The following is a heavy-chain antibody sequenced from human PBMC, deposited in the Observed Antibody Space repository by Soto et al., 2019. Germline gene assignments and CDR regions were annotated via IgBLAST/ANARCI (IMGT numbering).Heavy chain of an antibody. CDR2: ISAYNGNT. Sequence: GASVKVSCKTPGYTFTRYSIHWVRQAPGQGLEWMGWISAYNGNTNYAQKLQGRVTMTTDTSTSTAYMELRSLRSDDTAVYYCARAYTYYDTSIPVLDYWGQGTLVTVSS. V-gene: IGHV1-18*01. CDR3: ARAYTYYDTSIPVLDY. CDR1: GYTFTRYS. D-gene: IGHD3-22*01. J-gene: IGHJ4*02.